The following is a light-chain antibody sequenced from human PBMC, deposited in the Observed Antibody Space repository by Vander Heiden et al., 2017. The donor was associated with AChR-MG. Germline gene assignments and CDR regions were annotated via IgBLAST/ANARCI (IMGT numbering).Light chain of an antibody. J-gene: IGKJ2*01. Sequence: SVLTQSPGTLSLSPGERATLSCRASQSVSSYLAWYQQKPGQPPRLLIYGAASRATGIPDRFSGSGCGRDFTLTISRREQEDFAVYYCQQHCSSPPYTFGQGTKLEIK. V-gene: IGKV3-20*01. CDR3: QQHCSSPPYT. CDR2: GAA. CDR1: QSVSSY.